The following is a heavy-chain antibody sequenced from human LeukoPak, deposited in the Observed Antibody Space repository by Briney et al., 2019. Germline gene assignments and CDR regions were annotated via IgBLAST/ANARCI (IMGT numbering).Heavy chain of an antibody. D-gene: IGHD1-1*01. J-gene: IGHJ4*02. Sequence: SETLSLTCTVSGYSISSGYYWGWIRQPPGKGLEWIGSIYHSGSTYYNPSLKSRVTISVDTSKNQFSLKLSSVTAADTAVYYCARGTSPSGYWGQGTLVTVSS. CDR1: GYSISSGYY. CDR2: IYHSGST. V-gene: IGHV4-38-2*02. CDR3: ARGTSPSGY.